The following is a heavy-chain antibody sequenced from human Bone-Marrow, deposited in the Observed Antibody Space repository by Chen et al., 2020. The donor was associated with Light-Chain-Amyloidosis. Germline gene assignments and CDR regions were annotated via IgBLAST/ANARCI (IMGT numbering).Heavy chain of an antibody. V-gene: IGHV3-49*04. D-gene: IGHD3-10*01. Sequence: VESGGGLVQPGRSLRLSCTASGFTFGDYAMSWVRQAPGKGLEWVGFIRSKAYGGTTEYAASVKGRFTISRDDSKSIAYLQMNSLKTEDTAVYYCTRSSLWFGELSSGYWGQGTLVTVSS. J-gene: IGHJ4*02. CDR3: TRSSLWFGELSSGY. CDR1: GFTFGDYA. CDR2: IRSKAYGGTT.